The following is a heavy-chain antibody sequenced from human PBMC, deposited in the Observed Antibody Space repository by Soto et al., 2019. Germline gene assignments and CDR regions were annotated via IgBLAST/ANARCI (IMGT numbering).Heavy chain of an antibody. V-gene: IGHV1-46*01. CDR3: ARDRSRGSSGWYSGAFDI. CDR1: GYTFTSYY. D-gene: IGHD6-19*01. J-gene: IGHJ3*02. Sequence: GASVKVSCKASGYTFTSYYMHWVRQAPGQGLERMGIINPSGGSTSYAQKFQGWVTMTRDTSISTAYMELSRLRSDDTAVYYCARDRSRGSSGWYSGAFDIWGQGTMVTVSS. CDR2: INPSGGST.